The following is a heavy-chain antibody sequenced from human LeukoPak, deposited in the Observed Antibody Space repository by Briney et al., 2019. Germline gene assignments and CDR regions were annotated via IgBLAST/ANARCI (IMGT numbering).Heavy chain of an antibody. Sequence: GGSLRLSCAASGFTFSSYWMSWVRQAPGKGLEWVANIKQDGSEKYYVDSVKGRFTIPRDNAKNSLYLQMNSLRAEDTAVYYCARDSDLKPDAFDIWGQGTMVTVSS. CDR3: ARDSDLKPDAFDI. V-gene: IGHV3-7*01. CDR2: IKQDGSEK. CDR1: GFTFSSYW. J-gene: IGHJ3*02.